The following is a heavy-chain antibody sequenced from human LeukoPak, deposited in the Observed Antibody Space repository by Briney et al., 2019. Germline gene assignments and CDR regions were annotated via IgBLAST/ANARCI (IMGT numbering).Heavy chain of an antibody. CDR3: AREGYGSGSYYPD. D-gene: IGHD3-10*01. J-gene: IGHJ4*02. V-gene: IGHV4-34*01. Sequence: PSETLSLTCAVYGGSFSGYYWIWIPQPPEKGLKGIGEINHSGSTNYNPSLKSPVTISVDTSKNQFSLKLSSVTAADTAVYYCAREGYGSGSYYPDWGQGTLVTVSS. CDR2: INHSGST. CDR1: GGSFSGYY.